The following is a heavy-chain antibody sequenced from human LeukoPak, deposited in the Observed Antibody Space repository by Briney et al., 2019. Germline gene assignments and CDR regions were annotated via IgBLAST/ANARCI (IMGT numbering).Heavy chain of an antibody. CDR1: GYTLTSYG. CDR2: ISAYNGNT. J-gene: IGHJ4*02. Sequence: ASVKVSCKASGYTLTSYGISWVRQAPGQGLEWMGWISAYNGNTNYAQKLQGRVTMTTDTSTSTAYMELRSLRSDDTAVYYCARDMVAAGSKGYWGQGTLVTVSS. CDR3: ARDMVAAGSKGY. V-gene: IGHV1-18*01. D-gene: IGHD6-13*01.